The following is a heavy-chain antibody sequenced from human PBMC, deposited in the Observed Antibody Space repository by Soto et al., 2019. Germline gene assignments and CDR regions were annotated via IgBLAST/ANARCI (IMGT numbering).Heavy chain of an antibody. V-gene: IGHV4-38-2*01. J-gene: IGHJ4*02. CDR3: ARASSGGNWDFDL. CDR1: GYSITRGYY. CDR2: ISHSGSS. Sequence: PSETLSLPCDVSGYSITRGYYRGWIRQPPGKGLEWIGSISHSGSSYYNPSLKSRVTISLDTSKNQFSLTLSSVTAADTAIYFCARASSGGNWDFDLWGQGGLVTVS. D-gene: IGHD2-15*01.